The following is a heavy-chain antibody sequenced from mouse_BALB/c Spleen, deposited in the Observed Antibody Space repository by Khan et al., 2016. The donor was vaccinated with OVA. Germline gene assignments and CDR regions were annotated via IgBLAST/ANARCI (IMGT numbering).Heavy chain of an antibody. D-gene: IGHD2-1*01. V-gene: IGHV5-17*02. CDR3: ARSGGNFHWFFDV. Sequence: EVNVVESGGGLVQPGGSRKLSCAASGFTFSSFGIHWVRQAPKKGLEWVAYISSGSSTVYYVDTVKGRFTISREIPKKTLFLQMTSLRSEDTAMYYCARSGGNFHWFFDVWGAGTSVTVSS. CDR2: ISSGSSTV. J-gene: IGHJ1*01. CDR1: GFTFSSFG.